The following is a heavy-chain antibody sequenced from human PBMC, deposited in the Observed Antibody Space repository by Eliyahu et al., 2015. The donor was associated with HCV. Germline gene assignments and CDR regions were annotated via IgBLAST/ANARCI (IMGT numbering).Heavy chain of an antibody. Sequence: EVQLLESGGGLVQPGGSLRLSCAAXGXXFSTYALTWVRQAPGKGLEWVSAVSGSXGSTYYADSVKGRFTISRDNSKNMLYLQMNSLRAEDTAVYYCAKAPVIIYYYDHWGQGTLVTVSS. CDR3: AKAPVIIYYYDH. CDR1: GXXFSTYA. D-gene: IGHD3-10*01. J-gene: IGHJ4*02. CDR2: VSGSXGST. V-gene: IGHV3-23*01.